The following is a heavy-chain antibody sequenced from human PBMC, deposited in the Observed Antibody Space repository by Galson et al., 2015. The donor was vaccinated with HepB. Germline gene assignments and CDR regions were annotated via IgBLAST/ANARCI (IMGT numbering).Heavy chain of an antibody. Sequence: SLTCTVSGGSISSAGYYWSWIRQHPGKGLEWIGYIFYSGSAYYNPSLKSRVTITIDTSKNQFSLNLSSVTAADTAVYYCARYKSVTVAFDIWGQGTIVTVSS. CDR3: ARYKSVTVAFDI. CDR2: IFYSGSA. D-gene: IGHD2-21*02. V-gene: IGHV4-31*03. CDR1: GGSISSAGYY. J-gene: IGHJ3*02.